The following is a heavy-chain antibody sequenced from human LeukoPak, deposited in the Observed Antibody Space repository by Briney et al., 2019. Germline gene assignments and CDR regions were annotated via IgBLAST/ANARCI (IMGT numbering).Heavy chain of an antibody. V-gene: IGHV3-23*01. D-gene: IGHD6-6*01. CDR3: AKWKYSNSGIDDY. CDR1: GGSFSSYY. Sequence: ETLSLTCTVSGGSFSSYYLSWFRQPPGKGLEWVSVISGSGDNRYYADSVKGRFTISRDNSKNMLYLQMNSLRAEDTAVYYCAKWKYSNSGIDDYWGQGTLVTVSS. J-gene: IGHJ4*02. CDR2: ISGSGDNR.